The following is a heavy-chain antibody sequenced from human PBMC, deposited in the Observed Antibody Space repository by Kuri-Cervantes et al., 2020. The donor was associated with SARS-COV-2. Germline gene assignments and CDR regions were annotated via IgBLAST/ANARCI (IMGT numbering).Heavy chain of an antibody. CDR2: ISASGGTR. CDR3: AKERVGFDY. D-gene: IGHD1-26*01. V-gene: IGHV3-11*01. CDR1: GVTLSDSY. Sequence: GGSLRLSCAASGVTLSDSYMNWIRQAPGKGLEWVSYISASGGTRYYADSVKGRFTISRDNSKNTLYLQMNSLRAEDTAVYYCAKERVGFDYWGQGTLVTVSS. J-gene: IGHJ4*02.